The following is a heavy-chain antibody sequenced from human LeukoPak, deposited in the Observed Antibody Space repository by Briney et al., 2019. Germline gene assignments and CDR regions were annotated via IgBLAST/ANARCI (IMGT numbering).Heavy chain of an antibody. J-gene: IGHJ4*02. CDR2: IYHSGSP. Sequence: SETLSLTCAVSGYSISSASYWGWIRQPPGKGLEWIGNIYHSGSPYYNPSLKSRVTISVDTSKNQFSLKLSSVTAADTAGYYCARLKSSGYYSDYWGQGTLVTVSS. CDR3: ARLKSSGYYSDY. CDR1: GYSISSASY. V-gene: IGHV4-38-2*01. D-gene: IGHD3-22*01.